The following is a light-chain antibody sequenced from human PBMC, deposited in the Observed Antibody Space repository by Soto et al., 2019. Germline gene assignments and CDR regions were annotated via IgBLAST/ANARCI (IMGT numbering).Light chain of an antibody. Sequence: IVLTQSPGTLSLSPGERATLSCRASENVATNYLAWYQQKPGQAPRLLIFDASNRAADIPDRFSGSGSGTDFTLIISILEPEDSAVYHCQQYAISPWTFGQGTKLEVK. V-gene: IGKV3-20*01. CDR1: ENVATNY. J-gene: IGKJ1*01. CDR3: QQYAISPWT. CDR2: DAS.